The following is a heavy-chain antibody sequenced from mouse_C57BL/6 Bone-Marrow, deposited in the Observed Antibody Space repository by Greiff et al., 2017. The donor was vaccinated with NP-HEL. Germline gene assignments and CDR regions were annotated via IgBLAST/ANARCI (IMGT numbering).Heavy chain of an antibody. Sequence: EVKLVESGGDLVKPGGSLKLSCAASGFTFSSYGMSWVRQTPDKRLEWVATISSGGSYTYYPDSVKGRFTISRDNAKNTLYLQMSSLKSEDTAMYYCARHEDLLWLRRNYFDYWGQGTTLTVSS. CDR3: ARHEDLLWLRRNYFDY. J-gene: IGHJ2*01. V-gene: IGHV5-6*01. CDR2: ISSGGSYT. D-gene: IGHD2-2*01. CDR1: GFTFSSYG.